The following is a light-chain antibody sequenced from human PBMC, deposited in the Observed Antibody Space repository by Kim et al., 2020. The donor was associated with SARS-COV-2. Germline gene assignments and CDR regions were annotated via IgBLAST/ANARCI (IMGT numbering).Light chain of an antibody. V-gene: IGKV1-27*01. CDR2: TAS. J-gene: IGKJ1*01. Sequence: ASVGDRVTITCRASQGISNNLAWYQQKPGKVPKLLIYTASTLQSGVPSRFSGSGSGTDFTLTISSLQPEDVATYYCQKYNSAPLTFGQGTKVDIK. CDR1: QGISNN. CDR3: QKYNSAPLT.